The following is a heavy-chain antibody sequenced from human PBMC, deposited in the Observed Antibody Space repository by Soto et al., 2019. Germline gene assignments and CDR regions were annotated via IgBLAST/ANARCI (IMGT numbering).Heavy chain of an antibody. J-gene: IGHJ6*02. CDR2: IFYSAST. D-gene: IGHD2-15*01. CDR1: GDSISIGGYY. V-gene: IGHV4-31*03. CDR3: AREREEYCSGGTCHNYYYYAMDV. Sequence: TLSLTCTVSGDSISIGGYYWNWIRQHPGKGLEWIGYIFYSASTYYNPSLRSRLTISVDTSKNQFSLRLSSVTAADTAVYYCAREREEYCSGGTCHNYYYYAMDVWGQGTTVTVSS.